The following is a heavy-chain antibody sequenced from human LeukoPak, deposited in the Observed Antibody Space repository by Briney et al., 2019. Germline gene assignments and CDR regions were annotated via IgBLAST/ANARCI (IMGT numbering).Heavy chain of an antibody. Sequence: PSETLSLTCTVSGGSISSYYWSWIRQPPGKGLEWIGYIYYSGSTNYNPSLKSRVTISVDTSKNQFSLKLSSVTAADTAVYYCARLQYCSSTSCYRHYYYYMDVWGKGTTVTVSS. V-gene: IGHV4-59*01. CDR2: IYYSGST. CDR1: GGSISSYY. D-gene: IGHD2-2*01. J-gene: IGHJ6*03. CDR3: ARLQYCSSTSCYRHYYYYMDV.